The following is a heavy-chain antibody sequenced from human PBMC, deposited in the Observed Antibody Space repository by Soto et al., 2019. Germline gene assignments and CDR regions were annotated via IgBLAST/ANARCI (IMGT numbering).Heavy chain of an antibody. CDR2: MSPYSGTT. CDR1: GYTFTSYD. Sequence: QVQLVQSGAEVRKPGASVKVSCKASGYTFTSYDINRVRQATGQGLEWRGWMSPYSGTTVYAQKFYGRVTMTRNTSISTAYMELNSLRSEDTAVYYCARGRHIVGISIADYWGQGTLVTVSS. CDR3: ARGRHIVGISIADY. D-gene: IGHD1-26*01. V-gene: IGHV1-8*01. J-gene: IGHJ4*02.